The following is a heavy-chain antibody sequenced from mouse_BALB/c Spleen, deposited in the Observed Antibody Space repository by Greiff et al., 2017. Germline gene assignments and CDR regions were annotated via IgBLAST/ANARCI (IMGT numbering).Heavy chain of an antibody. D-gene: IGHD1-1*01. CDR2: IYPGNSDT. J-gene: IGHJ2*01. V-gene: IGHV1-5*01. CDR1: GYTFTSYW. Sequence: DVQLQESGTVLARPGASVKMSCKASGYTFTSYWMHWVKQRPGQGLEWIGAIYPGNSDTSYNQKFKGKAKLTAVTSTSTAYMELSSLTNEDSAVYYCTRGVLRGYFDYWGQGTTLTVSS. CDR3: TRGVLRGYFDY.